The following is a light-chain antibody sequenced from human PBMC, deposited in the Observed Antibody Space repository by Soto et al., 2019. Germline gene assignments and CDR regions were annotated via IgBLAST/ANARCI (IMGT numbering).Light chain of an antibody. CDR1: QSVSSK. CDR2: GAS. CDR3: QQYNNCPQT. Sequence: EIVMTQSPVTLSVSPGERATLSCRASQSVSSKLAWYQQKPGQAPRLLIYGASTRATGIPARFSVSGSGTEFTLSISSLQSEDFAVYYCQQYNNCPQTFGQGTKLEIK. J-gene: IGKJ2*01. V-gene: IGKV3-15*01.